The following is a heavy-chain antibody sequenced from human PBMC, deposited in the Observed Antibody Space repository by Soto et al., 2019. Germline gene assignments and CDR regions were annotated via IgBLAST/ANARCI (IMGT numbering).Heavy chain of an antibody. J-gene: IGHJ4*02. CDR1: GYTFTSNG. Sequence: GASVKVSCKASGYTFTSNGISWVRQAPGQGLEWMGWISAYNGNTNYAQKLQGRVTMTTDTSTSTAYMELRSLRSDDTAVYYCARDLDSSGWYLKDLGYWGQGTLVTVSS. V-gene: IGHV1-18*01. D-gene: IGHD6-19*01. CDR3: ARDLDSSGWYLKDLGY. CDR2: ISAYNGNT.